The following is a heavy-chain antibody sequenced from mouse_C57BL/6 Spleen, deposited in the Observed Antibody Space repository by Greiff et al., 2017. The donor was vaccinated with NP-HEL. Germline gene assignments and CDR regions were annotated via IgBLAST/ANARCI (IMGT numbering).Heavy chain of an antibody. CDR2: INPSTGGT. V-gene: IGHV1-42*01. CDR1: GYSFTGYY. D-gene: IGHD2-4*01. Sequence: EVQLQQSGPELVKPGASVKISCKASGYSFTGYYMNWVKQSPEKSLEWIGEINPSTGGTTYNQKFKAKATLTVDKSSSTAYMQLKSLTSEDSAVYYCASGPYDYDEATLAYWGQGTLVTVSA. CDR3: ASGPYDYDEATLAY. J-gene: IGHJ3*01.